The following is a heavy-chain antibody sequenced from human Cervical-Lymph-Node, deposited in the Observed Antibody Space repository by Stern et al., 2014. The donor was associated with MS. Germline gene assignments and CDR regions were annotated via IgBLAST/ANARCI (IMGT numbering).Heavy chain of an antibody. CDR1: GFTFSTYP. D-gene: IGHD6-19*01. CDR2: ISSNSETI. Sequence: EVQLLESGGGLVQPGGSLRLSCAASGFTFSTYPMNWVRQAPGKGLEWVSYISSNSETISYADPVKGRFTISRDNAKNSLYLQMNSLRPEDTAVYYCATISSGDYWGQGTLVTVSS. V-gene: IGHV3-48*01. J-gene: IGHJ4*02. CDR3: ATISSGDY.